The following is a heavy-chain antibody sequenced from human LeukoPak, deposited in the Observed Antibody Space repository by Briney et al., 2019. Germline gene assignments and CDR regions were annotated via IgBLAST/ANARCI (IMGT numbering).Heavy chain of an antibody. V-gene: IGHV4-39*07. CDR3: ARSGDYYDSSGYLDY. D-gene: IGHD3-22*01. J-gene: IGHJ4*02. Sequence: YPSETLSLTCTVSGGSISSSSYYWGWIRQPPGKGLEWIGEIYHSGSTNYNPSLKSRVTISVDKSKNQFSLKLSSVTAADTAVYYCARSGDYYDSSGYLDYWGQGTLVTVSS. CDR1: GGSISSSSYY. CDR2: IYHSGST.